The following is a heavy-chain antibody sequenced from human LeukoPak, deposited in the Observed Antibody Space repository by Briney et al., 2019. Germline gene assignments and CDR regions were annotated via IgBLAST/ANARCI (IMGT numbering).Heavy chain of an antibody. V-gene: IGHV4-31*03. Sequence: PSETLSLTCTVSGGSISSGGYYWSWIRQHPGKGLEWIGYIYYSGSTYYNSSLKSRVTISVDTSKNQFSLKLSSVTAADTAVYYCARLRGGAFDIWGQGTMVTVSS. D-gene: IGHD5-12*01. CDR3: ARLRGGAFDI. J-gene: IGHJ3*02. CDR2: IYYSGST. CDR1: GGSISSGGYY.